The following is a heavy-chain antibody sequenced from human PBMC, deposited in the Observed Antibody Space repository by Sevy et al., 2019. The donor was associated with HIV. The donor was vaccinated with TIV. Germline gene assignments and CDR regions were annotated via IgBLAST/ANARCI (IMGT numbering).Heavy chain of an antibody. V-gene: IGHV1-2*02. CDR3: ARLTTMPTSDLYGMDV. CDR2: MNPNDGVT. D-gene: IGHD1-1*01. CDR1: GYTFTDYY. J-gene: IGHJ6*02. Sequence: ASVKVSCKASGYTFTDYYIHWVRQAPGQGLEWMAWMNPNDGVTNYAQRFQGGVTVTRDTSIRTAYMELRRLRSDDTAIYYCARLTTMPTSDLYGMDVWGQGTTVTVSS.